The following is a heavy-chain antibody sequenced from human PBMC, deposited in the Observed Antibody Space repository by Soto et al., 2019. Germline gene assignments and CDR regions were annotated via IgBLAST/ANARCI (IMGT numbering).Heavy chain of an antibody. Sequence: QVPLVESGGGVVQPGRSLRLSCAASGFTFRSYGMHWVRQAPGKGLEWVAVIWYDGGNKYYADSVKGRFTISRDNSKTTLYLQMNSRRAEDAAVYYGAGGRVSWIAQGWNMDVWGQGTTVTVSS. D-gene: IGHD6-13*01. J-gene: IGHJ6*02. CDR2: IWYDGGNK. CDR3: AGGRVSWIAQGWNMDV. V-gene: IGHV3-33*01. CDR1: GFTFRSYG.